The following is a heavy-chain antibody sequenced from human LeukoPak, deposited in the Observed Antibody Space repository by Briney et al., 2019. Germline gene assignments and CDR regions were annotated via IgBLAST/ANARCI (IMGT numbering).Heavy chain of an antibody. V-gene: IGHV3-30-3*01. J-gene: IGHJ4*02. CDR1: GFTFSSHA. CDR2: ISFDGSNK. CDR3: PRVGGYLDY. Sequence: PGGSLRLSCAASGFTFSSHAMHWVRQAPGKGLEWVTVISFDGSNKYYADSVKGRFTISRDNSKNTVFLQMNSLRAEDTAVYYCPRVGGYLDYWGQGTLVTVSS. D-gene: IGHD1-26*01.